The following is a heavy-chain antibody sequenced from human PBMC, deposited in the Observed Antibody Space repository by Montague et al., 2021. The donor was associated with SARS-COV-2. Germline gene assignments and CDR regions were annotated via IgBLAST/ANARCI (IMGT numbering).Heavy chain of an antibody. D-gene: IGHD2-2*01. CDR3: SRIAYRLLFIASYYGMDV. Sequence: SETLSLTCAVYGGSFSGYYWSWFRHPPGKGLVWIGEISHSGSTNYYPSFKSRVTISVDTSKNQFSLKLRSVTAADTAVYYCSRIAYRLLFIASYYGMDVWGQGTTVTVSS. CDR2: ISHSGST. CDR1: GGSFSGYY. V-gene: IGHV4-34*01. J-gene: IGHJ6*02.